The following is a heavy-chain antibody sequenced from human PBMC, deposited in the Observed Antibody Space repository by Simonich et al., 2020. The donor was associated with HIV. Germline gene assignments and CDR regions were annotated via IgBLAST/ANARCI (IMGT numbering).Heavy chain of an antibody. V-gene: IGHV4-34*01. CDR1: GGSFSGYY. Sequence: QVQLQQWGAGLLKPSETLSLTCAVYGGSFSGYYWSWIRQPPGKGLEWIGEINHSGNTNYKSSLNSRATISVDKSKNQFSLKLSSVTAADTVIYYCARRDRELILYFDYWGQGNLVTVSS. J-gene: IGHJ4*02. CDR3: ARRDRELILYFDY. D-gene: IGHD3-3*01. CDR2: INHSGNT.